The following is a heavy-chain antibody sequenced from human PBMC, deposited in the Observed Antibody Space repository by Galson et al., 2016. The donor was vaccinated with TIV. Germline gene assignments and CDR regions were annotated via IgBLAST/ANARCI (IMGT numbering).Heavy chain of an antibody. D-gene: IGHD6-13*01. CDR1: GGSISSNYFY. Sequence: SETLSLTCTVSGGSISSNYFYWGWIRQPPGKGLEWIGSIYYTGSTYYNPSLTSRVTISVDTSMNQFSLKLSSVTAADTAMYYCVKGSSWSPPVPNYFDHWGQGALVTVSS. V-gene: IGHV4-39*01. CDR2: IYYTGST. J-gene: IGHJ4*02. CDR3: VKGSSWSPPVPNYFDH.